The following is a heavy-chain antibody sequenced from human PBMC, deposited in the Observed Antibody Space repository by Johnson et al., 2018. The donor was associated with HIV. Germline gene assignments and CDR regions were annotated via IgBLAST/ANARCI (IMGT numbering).Heavy chain of an antibody. V-gene: IGHV3-30*14. Sequence: QVQLVESGGGVVQPGRSLRLSCAASGFTFSSYAMHWVRQAPGKGLEWVAVISYDGSNKYYADSVKGRFTISRENAKNSLYLQMNSLRAEDTAVYYCARAYTYGAFDIWGQGTTVTISS. CDR2: ISYDGSNK. CDR3: ARAYTYGAFDI. J-gene: IGHJ3*02. D-gene: IGHD5-18*01. CDR1: GFTFSSYA.